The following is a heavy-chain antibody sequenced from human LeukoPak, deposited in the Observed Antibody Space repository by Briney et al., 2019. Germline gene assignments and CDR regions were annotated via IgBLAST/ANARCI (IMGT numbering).Heavy chain of an antibody. CDR2: ISWNGGST. J-gene: IGHJ3*01. CDR1: AFTFDDYG. D-gene: IGHD2-8*01. CDR3: AKDRTELMLYANDVVDF. Sequence: PGGSLRLSCAASAFTFDDYGMSWVRQAPGKGLEWVSGISWNGGSTGYADSVKGRFTISRDNAKKSLYLQMDSLRAEDTSVFYCAKDRTELMLYANDVVDFWGQGTMVTVPS. V-gene: IGHV3-20*04.